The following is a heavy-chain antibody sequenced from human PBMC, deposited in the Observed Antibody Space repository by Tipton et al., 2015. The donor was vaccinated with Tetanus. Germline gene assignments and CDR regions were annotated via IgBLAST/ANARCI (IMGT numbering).Heavy chain of an antibody. D-gene: IGHD3-10*01. CDR2: ISFDGSNI. J-gene: IGHJ2*01. CDR1: EFAFSDYE. V-gene: IGHV3-30*04. CDR3: ARGRTSMVGGVYTIRWYFDL. Sequence: SLRLSCAASEFAFSDYEMHWVRQAPGKGLEWVAVISFDGSNIFYADSVKGRFTISRENSKNTLSLQMSSLRPEDTALYFCARGRTSMVGGVYTIRWYFDLWGRGTRVSVSS.